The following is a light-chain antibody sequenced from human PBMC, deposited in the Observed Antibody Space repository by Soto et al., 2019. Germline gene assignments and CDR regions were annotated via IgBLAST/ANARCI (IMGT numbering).Light chain of an antibody. Sequence: AIQMTQSPSSLSASVGDRVTITCRASQGIRNDLGWYQQKPGKAPKLLIYAASSLQSGVPSRFSGSGSGTDFTLTISSLQPEEFATYYCLQDYNYPGFGQGTKVEIK. J-gene: IGKJ1*01. CDR1: QGIRND. CDR3: LQDYNYPG. V-gene: IGKV1-6*01. CDR2: AAS.